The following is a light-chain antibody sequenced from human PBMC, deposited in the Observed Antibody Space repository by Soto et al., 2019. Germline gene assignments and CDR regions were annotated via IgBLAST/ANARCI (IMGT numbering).Light chain of an antibody. CDR2: DGS. Sequence: DIQMTQSPSTLSASIGDRVTITCRASQTVNGWLAWYQQKPGKAPKLLIYDGSHLESGVPSRFSGSESGSEFTLTISSLQADDFAPYYCQQYDSYGLTFGGGTKVEIK. J-gene: IGKJ4*01. V-gene: IGKV1-5*01. CDR1: QTVNGW. CDR3: QQYDSYGLT.